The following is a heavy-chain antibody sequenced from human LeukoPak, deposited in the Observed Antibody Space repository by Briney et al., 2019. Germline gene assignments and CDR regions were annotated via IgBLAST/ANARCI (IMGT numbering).Heavy chain of an antibody. CDR3: AREQNYDFWSGYNNWFDP. CDR2: IYYSGST. D-gene: IGHD3-3*01. V-gene: IGHV4-59*12. J-gene: IGHJ5*02. CDR1: GGSISSYY. Sequence: SETLSLTCTVSGGSISSYYWSWIRQPPGKGLEWIGYIYYSGSTNYNPSLKSRVTISVDTSKNQFSLKLSSVTAADTAVYYCAREQNYDFWSGYNNWFDPWGQGTLVTVSS.